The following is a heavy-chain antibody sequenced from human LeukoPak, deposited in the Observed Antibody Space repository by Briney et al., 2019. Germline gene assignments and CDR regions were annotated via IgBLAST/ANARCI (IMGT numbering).Heavy chain of an antibody. Sequence: GASVKVSCKTFGYTFTSYGISWVRQAPGQGLEWMGWISTNNGNTNYVQNLQGRVTMTTDTSTSTAYMELRSLKSDDTAVYYCARKLFHYDRDGPSFDYWGQGTLVTVSS. CDR3: ARKLFHYDRDGPSFDY. CDR1: GYTFTSYG. J-gene: IGHJ4*02. V-gene: IGHV1-18*01. CDR2: ISTNNGNT. D-gene: IGHD3-22*01.